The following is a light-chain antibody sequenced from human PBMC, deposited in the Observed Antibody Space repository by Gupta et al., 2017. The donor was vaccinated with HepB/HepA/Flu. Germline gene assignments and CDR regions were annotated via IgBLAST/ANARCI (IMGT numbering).Light chain of an antibody. CDR2: LNSDGSH. CDR1: SAHSSYA. J-gene: IGLJ2*01. CDR3: QTWGSTSIYVV. V-gene: IGLV4-69*01. Sequence: QLALTQSPSASASLGASVKLTCTLSSAHSSYAIAWHQQQPEKAPRYLMKLNSDGSHTKGDGIPDRFAGSSSGTERYLIISSLQSEDEADYYCQTWGSTSIYVVFGGGTKLTVL.